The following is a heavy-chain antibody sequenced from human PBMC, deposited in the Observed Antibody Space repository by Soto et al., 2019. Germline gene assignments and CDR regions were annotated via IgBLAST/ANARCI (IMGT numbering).Heavy chain of an antibody. Sequence: SETLSLTCTVSGGSISSYYWSWIRQPPGKGLEWIGYIYYSGSTNYNPSLKSRVTISVDTSKNQFSLKLSSVTAADTAVYYCARGLGDGYNYYFDYWGQGTLVTVSS. CDR2: IYYSGST. CDR1: GGSISSYY. CDR3: ARGLGDGYNYYFDY. V-gene: IGHV4-59*01. J-gene: IGHJ4*02. D-gene: IGHD2-21*01.